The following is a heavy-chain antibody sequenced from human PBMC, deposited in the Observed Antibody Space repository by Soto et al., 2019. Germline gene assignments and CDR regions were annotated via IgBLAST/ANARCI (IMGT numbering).Heavy chain of an antibody. J-gene: IGHJ4*02. CDR1: GFTFSSYG. V-gene: IGHV3-30*18. CDR3: AKDREAALDY. CDR2: ISYDGSNK. D-gene: IGHD1-26*01. Sequence: GGSLRLSCAASGFTFSSYGMHWVRQAPGKGLEGVAVISYDGSNKYYAESVKGRFTISRDNSKNTLYLQMNSLRAEDTAVYYCAKDREAALDYWGQGTLVTVSS.